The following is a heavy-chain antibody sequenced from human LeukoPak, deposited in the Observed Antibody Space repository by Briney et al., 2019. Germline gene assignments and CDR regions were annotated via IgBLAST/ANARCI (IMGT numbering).Heavy chain of an antibody. D-gene: IGHD6-13*01. CDR1: GGSISGYY. CDR3: ARVHSAAGSYWFDP. V-gene: IGHV4-59*01. Sequence: ETLSLTCTVSGGSISGYYWSWIRQPPGKGLEWIGYIYYSGSTNYNPSLKSRVTISVDTSKNQFSLKLSSVTAADTAVYYCARVHSAAGSYWFDPWGQGTLVTVSS. CDR2: IYYSGST. J-gene: IGHJ5*02.